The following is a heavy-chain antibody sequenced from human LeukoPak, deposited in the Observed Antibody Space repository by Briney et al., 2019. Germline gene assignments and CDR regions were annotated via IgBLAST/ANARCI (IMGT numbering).Heavy chain of an antibody. V-gene: IGHV4-34*01. CDR3: ARERIGSGWGNYYYYYGMDV. Sequence: PSETLSLTCAVYGGSFSGYYWSWIRQPPGKGLEWIGEINHSGSTNYNPSLKSRVTISVDTSKNQFSLKLSSMTAADTAVYYCARERIGSGWGNYYYYYGMDVWGKGTTVTVSS. J-gene: IGHJ6*04. CDR1: GGSFSGYY. D-gene: IGHD6-19*01. CDR2: INHSGST.